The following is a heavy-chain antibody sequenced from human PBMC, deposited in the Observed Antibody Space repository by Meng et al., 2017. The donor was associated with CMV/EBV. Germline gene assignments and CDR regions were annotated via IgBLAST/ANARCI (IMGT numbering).Heavy chain of an antibody. CDR3: ARDRYQLLVSVGRFNWFDP. V-gene: IGHV1-69*05. CDR1: GGTFSSYA. J-gene: IGHJ5*02. CDR2: IIPIFGTA. Sequence: SVKVSCKASGGTFSSYAISWVRQAPGQGLEWMGGIIPIFGTANYAQKFQGRVTITTDESPSTAYMELSSLRSEDTAVYYCARDRYQLLVSVGRFNWFDPWGQGTLVTVSS. D-gene: IGHD2-2*01.